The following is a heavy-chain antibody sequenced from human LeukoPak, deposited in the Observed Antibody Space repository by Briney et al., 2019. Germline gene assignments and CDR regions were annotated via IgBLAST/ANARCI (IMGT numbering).Heavy chain of an antibody. V-gene: IGHV4-39*01. CDR3: ARHHDFWSGYHNYYYGMDV. J-gene: IGHJ6*02. D-gene: IGHD3-3*01. CDR1: GDSIISSNYY. Sequence: SETLSLTCTVSGDSIISSNYYWGWIRQPPGKGLEWIGNIYYSGSTYYSPSLRSRVTISVDTSKDQFSLKLSSVTAADTAVYYCARHHDFWSGYHNYYYGMDVWGQGTTVTVSS. CDR2: IYYSGST.